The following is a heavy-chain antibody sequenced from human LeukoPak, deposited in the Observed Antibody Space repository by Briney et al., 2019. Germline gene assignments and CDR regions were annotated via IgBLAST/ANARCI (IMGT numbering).Heavy chain of an antibody. V-gene: IGHV3-21*01. J-gene: IGHJ4*02. CDR1: GFTFSSYS. CDR3: ARGQMATREFDY. D-gene: IGHD5-24*01. CDR2: ISSSGTHI. Sequence: PGGSPRLSCAASGFTFSSYSMNWVRQAPGKGLEWVSSISSSGTHIFYADSVKGRFTVSRDNGKNSLYLQMNSLRAEDTAVYYCARGQMATREFDYWGQGTLVTVSS.